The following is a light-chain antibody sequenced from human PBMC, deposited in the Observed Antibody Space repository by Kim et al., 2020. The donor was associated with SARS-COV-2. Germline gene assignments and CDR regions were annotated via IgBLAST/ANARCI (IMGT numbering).Light chain of an antibody. CDR3: QQRSNWPSWT. V-gene: IGKV3-11*01. CDR1: QSVSSY. J-gene: IGKJ1*01. Sequence: SPGERATRSCRASQSVSSYLAWYQQKPGQAPRLLIYDASNRATGIPARFSGSGSGTDFTLTISSLEPEDFAVYYCQQRSNWPSWTFGQGTKVDIK. CDR2: DAS.